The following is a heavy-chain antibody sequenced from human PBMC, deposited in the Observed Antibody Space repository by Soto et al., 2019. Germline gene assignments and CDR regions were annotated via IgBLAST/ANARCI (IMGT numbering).Heavy chain of an antibody. D-gene: IGHD3-22*01. J-gene: IGHJ4*02. CDR1: GGSISSGGYY. Sequence: PSETLSLTCTVSGGSISSGGYYWSWIRQHPGKGLEWIGYIYYSGSTYYNPSLKSRVTISVGTSKNQFSLKLSSVTAADTAAYYCASEYYYDSSRVRWGQGTLVIVSS. V-gene: IGHV4-31*03. CDR2: IYYSGST. CDR3: ASEYYYDSSRVR.